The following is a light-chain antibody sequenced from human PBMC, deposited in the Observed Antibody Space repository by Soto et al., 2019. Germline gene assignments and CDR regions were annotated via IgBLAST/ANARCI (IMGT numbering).Light chain of an antibody. V-gene: IGKV1-5*01. Sequence: DIQMTQSPSTLSASVGDRVTLTCRASQSISSWLAWYQQKPGKAPKLLIYDASSLESGVPSRFSGSGSGTEFTLTISSLQPDDFATYYCQQYNSYQWTFGQGTKVDIK. CDR1: QSISSW. CDR2: DAS. J-gene: IGKJ1*01. CDR3: QQYNSYQWT.